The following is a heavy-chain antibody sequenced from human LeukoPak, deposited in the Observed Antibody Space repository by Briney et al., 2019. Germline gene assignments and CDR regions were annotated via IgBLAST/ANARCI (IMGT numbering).Heavy chain of an antibody. V-gene: IGHV4-61*01. CDR2: IYYSGST. D-gene: IGHD3-22*01. Sequence: SETLSLTCTVSGGSVSSGTYYWSWIRQPPGKGLEWIGYIYYSGSTNYNPSLKSRVTISVDTSKNQFSLKLSSVTAADTAVYYCASGLRYYYDSSGYSAFDIWGQGTMVTVSS. CDR1: GGSVSSGTYY. CDR3: ASGLRYYYDSSGYSAFDI. J-gene: IGHJ3*02.